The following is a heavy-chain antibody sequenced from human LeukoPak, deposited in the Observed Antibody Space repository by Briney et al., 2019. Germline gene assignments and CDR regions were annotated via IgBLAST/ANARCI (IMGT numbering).Heavy chain of an antibody. D-gene: IGHD6-13*01. CDR2: ISWNSGSI. CDR1: GFTFDDYA. V-gene: IGHV3-9*01. Sequence: PGGSLRLSCAASGFTFDDYAMHWVRQAPGKGLEWVSGISWNSGSIGYADSVKGRFTISRDNAKNSLYLQMNSLRAEDTALYYCAKDRGYSSSPGYGMDVWGQGTTVTVSS. CDR3: AKDRGYSSSPGYGMDV. J-gene: IGHJ6*02.